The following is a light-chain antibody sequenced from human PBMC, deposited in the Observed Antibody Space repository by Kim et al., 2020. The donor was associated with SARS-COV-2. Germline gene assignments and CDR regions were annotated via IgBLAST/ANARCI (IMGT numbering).Light chain of an antibody. CDR2: DVR. J-gene: IGLJ2*01. Sequence: QSALTQPASVSGSPGQSITISCTGTSSDVGAYDYVSWYQQHPGKAPKLMIYDVRDRPSGVSNRFSGSKSGNTASLTISGLQAEDEATYYCDSYTSSKTRVFGGGTQLTVL. CDR3: DSYTSSKTRV. V-gene: IGLV2-14*03. CDR1: SSDVGAYDY.